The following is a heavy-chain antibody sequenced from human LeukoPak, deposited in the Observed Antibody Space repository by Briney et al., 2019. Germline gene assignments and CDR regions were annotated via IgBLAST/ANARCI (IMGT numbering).Heavy chain of an antibody. CDR1: GFTFSTYS. Sequence: GGSLRLSCAASGFTFSTYSMKWVRQAPGKGLEWVSYISSSSGTIYYADSVKGRFTISRDNSKNTLYLQMNSLRAEDTALYYCARCVGVREVTTRSEYFQHWGQGTLVTVSS. CDR3: ARCVGVREVTTRSEYFQH. V-gene: IGHV3-48*01. CDR2: ISSSSGTI. D-gene: IGHD3-3*01. J-gene: IGHJ1*01.